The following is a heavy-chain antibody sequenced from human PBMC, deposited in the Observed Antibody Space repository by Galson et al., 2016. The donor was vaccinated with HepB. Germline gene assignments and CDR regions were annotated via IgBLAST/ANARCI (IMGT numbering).Heavy chain of an antibody. Sequence: SLRLSCAASEFTVSDHYIDWVRQAPGKGLEWIGRSRNKANSYSTEYAASVQGRFTISRDDSQNLLYLRMNSLKTEDTAVYYCGRYRTSGGGMDVWGQGATVTVSS. CDR2: SRNKANSYST. CDR3: GRYRTSGGGMDV. D-gene: IGHD3-16*01. CDR1: EFTVSDHY. J-gene: IGHJ6*02. V-gene: IGHV3-72*01.